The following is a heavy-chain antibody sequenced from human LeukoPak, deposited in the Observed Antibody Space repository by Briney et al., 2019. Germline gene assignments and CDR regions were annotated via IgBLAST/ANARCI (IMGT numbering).Heavy chain of an antibody. CDR2: IYPGDSDT. CDR1: GYSFTSYW. D-gene: IGHD2-8*02. Sequence: GESLKISCKGSGYSFTSYWIGWVRQMPGKGLEWMGIIYPGDSDTRYSPSFQGQVTISAGKSISTAYLQWSSLKASDTAMYYCARHSAIGGACCELDDWGQGTLVTVSS. CDR3: ARHSAIGGACCELDD. J-gene: IGHJ4*02. V-gene: IGHV5-51*01.